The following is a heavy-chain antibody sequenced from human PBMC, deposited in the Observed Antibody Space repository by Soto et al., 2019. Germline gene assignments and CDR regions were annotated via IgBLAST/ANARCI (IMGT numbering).Heavy chain of an antibody. CDR1: GLTLRSYA. CDR2: ISGRSGVP. Sequence: GGSLRLSCAGSGLTLRSYAMTWIRQTPEKGLEWVSTISGRSGVPSYADSVNGRFTVSRDNSKNTLYLQMNSLRPDDTAIYYCAKGGPFTGGFDPWGQGTLVTVSS. J-gene: IGHJ5*02. V-gene: IGHV3-23*01. CDR3: AKGGPFTGGFDP. D-gene: IGHD3-16*01.